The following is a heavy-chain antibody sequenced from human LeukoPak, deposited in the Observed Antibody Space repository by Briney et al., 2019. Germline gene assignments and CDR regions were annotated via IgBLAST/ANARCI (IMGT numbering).Heavy chain of an antibody. J-gene: IGHJ4*02. V-gene: IGHV3-7*01. CDR1: GSPFDISW. CDR3: AKDAF. CDR2: MKPDGSEK. Sequence: GGSLRLSCAASGSPFDISWLNWVRQAPGKGPEWVATMKPDGSEKYYVDSVKGRFTISRDNAKNSVYLQMDSLRVEDTAVYYCAKDAFWGRGTLVTVSS.